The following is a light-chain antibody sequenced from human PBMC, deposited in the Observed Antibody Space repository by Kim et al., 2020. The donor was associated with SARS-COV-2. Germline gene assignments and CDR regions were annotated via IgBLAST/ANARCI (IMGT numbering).Light chain of an antibody. CDR2: GAS. CDR1: QSISSNY. Sequence: STGERATLSCRASQSISSNYLAWYQQTPGQAPRLLIYGASSRATGIPDRFSGSGSGTDFTLTITRLEPEDFAVYYCQQYSSSPATFGQGTKVDIK. CDR3: QQYSSSPAT. V-gene: IGKV3-20*01. J-gene: IGKJ1*01.